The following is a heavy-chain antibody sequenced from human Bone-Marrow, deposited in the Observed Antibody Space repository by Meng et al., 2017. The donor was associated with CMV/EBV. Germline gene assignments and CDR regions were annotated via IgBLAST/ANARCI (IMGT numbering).Heavy chain of an antibody. CDR3: AKGGSRIAAAGNPVGWYFDL. Sequence: GESLKISCAASGFTFSSYSMNWVRQAPGKGLEWVSSISSSSSYIYYADSVKGRFTISRDNSKSTLYLQMNSLRAEDTALYYCAKGGSRIAAAGNPVGWYFDLWGRGTLVTVSS. V-gene: IGHV3-21*04. J-gene: IGHJ2*01. CDR2: ISSSSSYI. CDR1: GFTFSSYS. D-gene: IGHD6-13*01.